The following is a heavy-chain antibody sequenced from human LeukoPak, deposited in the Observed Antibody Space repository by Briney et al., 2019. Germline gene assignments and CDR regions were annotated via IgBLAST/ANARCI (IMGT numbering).Heavy chain of an antibody. CDR1: GFTFNNYG. CDR2: IWYDGSNK. Sequence: GGSLRLSCAASGFTFNNYGMHWVRQAPGKGLEWVAVIWYDGSNKYYADSVKGRFTISRDNSKNTLYLQMSSLRAEDTAVYYCARDRGGGSYYYYGMDVWGQGTTVTVSS. D-gene: IGHD2-15*01. V-gene: IGHV3-33*01. J-gene: IGHJ6*02. CDR3: ARDRGGGSYYYYGMDV.